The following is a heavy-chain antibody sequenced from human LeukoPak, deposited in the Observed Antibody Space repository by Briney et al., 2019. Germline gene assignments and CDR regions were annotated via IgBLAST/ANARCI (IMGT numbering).Heavy chain of an antibody. Sequence: ASLKVSCEGSVYMFDVFYMHWVRQGPRQGLDWMGWIYPNNGETVYAQEFQGRVTMTRDTSIATAYMELTSLTFDDSAVYYCVPGGGLPSNTLSVWGQGTKVTVSS. V-gene: IGHV1-2*02. D-gene: IGHD2-8*02. J-gene: IGHJ3*01. CDR1: VYMFDVFY. CDR3: VPGGGLPSNTLSV. CDR2: IYPNNGET.